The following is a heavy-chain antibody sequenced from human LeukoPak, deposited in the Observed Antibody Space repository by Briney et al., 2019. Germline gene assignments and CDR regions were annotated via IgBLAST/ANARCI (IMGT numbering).Heavy chain of an antibody. D-gene: IGHD1-26*01. J-gene: IGHJ6*02. Sequence: LRLSCAASGFTFSSYEMNWVRQPPGKGLEWIGSIYYSGSTYYNPSLKSRVTISVDTSKNQFSLKLSSATAADTAVYCCARLRDSGSYPPPKTYGMDVWGQGTTVTVSS. CDR2: IYYSGST. CDR3: ARLRDSGSYPPPKTYGMDV. CDR1: GFTFSSYE. V-gene: IGHV4-39*01.